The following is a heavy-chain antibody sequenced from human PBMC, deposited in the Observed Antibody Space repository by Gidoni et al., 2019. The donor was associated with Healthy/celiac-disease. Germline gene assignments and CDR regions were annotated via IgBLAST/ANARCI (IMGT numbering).Heavy chain of an antibody. D-gene: IGHD2-15*01. CDR2: IIPIFGIA. V-gene: IGHV1-69*04. Sequence: HVQLVQSGAEVKKPGSSLKVSCKASGGTFSSYAISWVRQAPGQGLEWMGRIIPIFGIANYAQKFQGRVTITADKSTSTAYMELSSLRSEDTAVYYCARDCSGGRCYSVDYYYGMDVWGQGTTVTVSS. CDR3: ARDCSGGRCYSVDYYYGMDV. CDR1: GGTFSSYA. J-gene: IGHJ6*02.